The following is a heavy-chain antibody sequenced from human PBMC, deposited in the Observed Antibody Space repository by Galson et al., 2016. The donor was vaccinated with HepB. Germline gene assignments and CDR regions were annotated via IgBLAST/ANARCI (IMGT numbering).Heavy chain of an antibody. CDR1: GFTFGDYD. CDR2: IRSKAYGVT. D-gene: IGHD2-21*02. CDR3: SSEGHRGGDCYLDY. V-gene: IGHV3-49*03. Sequence: SLRLSCATSGFTFGDYDMSWFRQAPGKGLEWVGFIRSKAYGVTKYAASVKGRFTISRDDSKSIAYLQMNSLKTEDTAVYYCSSEGHRGGDCYLDYWGQGTLVTVSS. J-gene: IGHJ4*02.